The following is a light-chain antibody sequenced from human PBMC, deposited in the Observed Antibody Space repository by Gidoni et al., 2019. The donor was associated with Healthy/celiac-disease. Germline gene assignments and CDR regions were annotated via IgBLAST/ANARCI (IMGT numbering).Light chain of an antibody. Sequence: QSVLTQPPSVSATPGQRVTISCSGSSSNIGSNTVNWYQQLPGTAPKLLIYSNNQRPSGVPDRFSGSRSGTSASLAISGLQSEDEADYYCAAWDDSLNALVFGGGTKLTVL. CDR3: AAWDDSLNALV. CDR1: SSNIGSNT. V-gene: IGLV1-44*01. J-gene: IGLJ2*01. CDR2: SNN.